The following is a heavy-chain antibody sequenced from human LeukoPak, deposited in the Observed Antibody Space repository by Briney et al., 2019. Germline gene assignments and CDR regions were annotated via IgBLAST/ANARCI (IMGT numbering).Heavy chain of an antibody. J-gene: IGHJ5*02. V-gene: IGHV3-74*03. D-gene: IGHD2-2*01. CDR1: GFIVSSNY. CDR3: ARAMPHDNWFDP. Sequence: GGSLRLSCVVSGFIVSSNYMSWVRQAPGKGLEWVARINGDASNTTYADSVKGRFTISRDNAKNTLYLQMNSLRVDDTAVYYCARAMPHDNWFDPWGQGSLVTVSS. CDR2: INGDASNT.